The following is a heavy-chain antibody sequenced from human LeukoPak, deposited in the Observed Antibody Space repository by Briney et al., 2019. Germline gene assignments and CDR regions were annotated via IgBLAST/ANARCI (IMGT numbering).Heavy chain of an antibody. CDR1: GYTFTGYY. J-gene: IGHJ3*02. CDR2: INPNSGGT. V-gene: IGHV1-2*02. CDR3: ARAGTSDDAFDI. D-gene: IGHD1-1*01. Sequence: ASVKVSCKASGYTFTGYYMHWVRQAPGQGLEWMGWINPNSGGTSYAQKFQGRVTMTRDTSISTAYMELSRLRSDDTAVYYCARAGTSDDAFDIWGHGTMVTVSS.